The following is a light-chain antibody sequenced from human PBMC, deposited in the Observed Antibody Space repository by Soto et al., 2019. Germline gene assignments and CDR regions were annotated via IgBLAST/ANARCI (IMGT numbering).Light chain of an antibody. CDR1: QSISSSY. J-gene: IGKJ3*01. Sequence: EIVLTQSPGTLSLSPGERATLSCRASQSISSSYLAWYQQRPGQAPRLLIFGASYRATGIPDRFSGSGSGSDFTLTISRLEPEDFAVYYCQQYSSSPPEFTFGRGTRVDSK. V-gene: IGKV3-20*01. CDR3: QQYSSSPPEFT. CDR2: GAS.